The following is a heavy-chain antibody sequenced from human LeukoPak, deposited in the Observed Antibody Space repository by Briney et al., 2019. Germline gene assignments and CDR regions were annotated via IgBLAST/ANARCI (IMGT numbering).Heavy chain of an antibody. J-gene: IGHJ4*02. CDR3: ARDYRASGNFDY. Sequence: SETLSLTCTVSGGSISSGGYYWSWIRQHPGKGLEWIGYIYYSGSTYYNPSLKSRVTISVDTSKNQFSLKLSSVTAADTAVYYCARDYRASGNFDYWGQGTLVTVSS. V-gene: IGHV4-31*03. D-gene: IGHD3-3*01. CDR1: GGSISSGGYY. CDR2: IYYSGST.